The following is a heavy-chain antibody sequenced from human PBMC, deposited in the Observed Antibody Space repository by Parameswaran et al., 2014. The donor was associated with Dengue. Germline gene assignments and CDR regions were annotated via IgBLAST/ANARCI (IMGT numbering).Heavy chain of an antibody. CDR2: ISYDGSNK. CDR3: ARERWRAGRLYYGMDV. Sequence: VRQAPGKGLEWVAVISYDGSNKYYADSVEGRFTISRDNSKNTLYLQMNSLRAEDTAVYYCARERWRAGRLYYGMDVWGQGTTVTVSS. V-gene: IGHV3-30*04. J-gene: IGHJ6*02. D-gene: IGHD5-24*01.